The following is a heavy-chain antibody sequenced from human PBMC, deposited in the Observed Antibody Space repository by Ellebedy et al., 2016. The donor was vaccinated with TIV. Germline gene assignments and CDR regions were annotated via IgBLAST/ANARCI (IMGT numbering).Heavy chain of an antibody. CDR1: GVSITNYY. CDR3: ARQIEEPEGATYAFDI. Sequence: SETLSLXXTVSGVSITNYYWSWNRQPPGKGLEWIGSIYYSGNTDYNPFFKSRVTISLDTSKNQFSLRLNSVTASDTAVYYCARQIEEPEGATYAFDIWGQGAMVTVS. CDR2: IYYSGNT. J-gene: IGHJ3*02. V-gene: IGHV4-59*08. D-gene: IGHD1-14*01.